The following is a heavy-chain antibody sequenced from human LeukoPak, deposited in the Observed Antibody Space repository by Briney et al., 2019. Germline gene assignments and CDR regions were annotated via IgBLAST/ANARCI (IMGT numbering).Heavy chain of an antibody. Sequence: GGSLRLSCAASGFTFSTYSVRWVRQAPGKGLEWVSYISDSSAMYYADSVRGRFTISRENDKNSLFLQMNSLRAEDTAVYYCARDGGYSGYDADCWGQGTLVTVSS. V-gene: IGHV3-48*01. CDR2: ISDSSAM. CDR1: GFTFSTYS. J-gene: IGHJ4*02. CDR3: ARDGGYSGYDADC. D-gene: IGHD5-12*01.